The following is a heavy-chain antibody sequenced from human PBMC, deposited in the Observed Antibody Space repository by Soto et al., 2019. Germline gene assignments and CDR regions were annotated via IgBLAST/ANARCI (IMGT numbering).Heavy chain of an antibody. V-gene: IGHV3-72*01. J-gene: IGHJ4*02. CDR3: VRTSHYGSGSWNFDS. CDR2: TRNKANSYTT. CDR1: GFTLSDHY. D-gene: IGHD3-10*01. Sequence: EVQLVESGGGLVQPGGSLRLSCAASGFTLSDHYMDWVRQAPGKGLEWVGRTRNKANSYTTEYAASVKGRITVSSDDSLNSLYLQMTSLKAEDTAVYYCVRTSHYGSGSWNFDSWGQGTLVTVSS.